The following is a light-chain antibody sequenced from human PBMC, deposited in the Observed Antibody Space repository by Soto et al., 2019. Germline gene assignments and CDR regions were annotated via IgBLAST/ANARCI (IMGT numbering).Light chain of an antibody. CDR3: QHSYSTPPT. CDR2: AAS. V-gene: IGKV1-39*01. CDR1: QSVSTY. J-gene: IGKJ4*01. Sequence: DIQMTQSPSSLSASVGDRVIITCRASQSVSTYLNWYQQKPGKAPKVLIYAASSLQSGVPSRFSGSGSGTDFTLTISSLQPEDFATYYCQHSYSTPPTFGGGTKVEIK.